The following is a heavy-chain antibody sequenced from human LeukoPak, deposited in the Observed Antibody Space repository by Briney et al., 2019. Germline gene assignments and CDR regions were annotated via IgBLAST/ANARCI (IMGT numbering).Heavy chain of an antibody. CDR1: GYTFTGYY. CDR2: INPNSGGT. CDR3: ARVRITIFGVVITAFDY. J-gene: IGHJ4*02. V-gene: IGHV1-2*02. D-gene: IGHD3-3*01. Sequence: VASVKVSCKASGYTFTGYYMHWVRQAPGQGLEWMGWINPNSGGTNYAQKFQGRVTMTRDTSISTAYMELSRLRSDDTAVYYCARVRITIFGVVITAFDYWGQGTLVTVSS.